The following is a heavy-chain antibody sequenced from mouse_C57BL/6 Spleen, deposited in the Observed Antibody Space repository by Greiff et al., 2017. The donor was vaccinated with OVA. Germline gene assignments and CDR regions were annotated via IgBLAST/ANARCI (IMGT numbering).Heavy chain of an antibody. Sequence: VQLKQFGPELVKPGASVKISCKASGYSFTDYNMNWVKQSNGKSLEWIGVINPNYGTTSYNQKFKGKATLTVDQSSSTAYMQLNSLTSEDSAVYYCARREGTTVVRGYFDVWGTGTTVTVSS. CDR2: INPNYGTT. D-gene: IGHD1-1*01. CDR1: GYSFTDYN. J-gene: IGHJ1*03. CDR3: ARREGTTVVRGYFDV. V-gene: IGHV1-39*01.